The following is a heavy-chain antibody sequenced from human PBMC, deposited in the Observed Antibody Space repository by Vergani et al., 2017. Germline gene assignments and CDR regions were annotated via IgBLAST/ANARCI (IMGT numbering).Heavy chain of an antibody. CDR3: AKSASYYDSSGYYYFDY. V-gene: IGHV3-30*18. J-gene: IGHJ4*02. Sequence: QVQLVESGGGVVQPGRSLRLSCAASVFIFSSYGIHWVRQAPGKGLEWVAVISYDGSYKYYADSVKGRFTISRDNPKNTLYLQMNSLRAEDTAVYYCAKSASYYDSSGYYYFDYWGQGTLVTVSS. CDR1: VFIFSSYG. D-gene: IGHD3-22*01. CDR2: ISYDGSYK.